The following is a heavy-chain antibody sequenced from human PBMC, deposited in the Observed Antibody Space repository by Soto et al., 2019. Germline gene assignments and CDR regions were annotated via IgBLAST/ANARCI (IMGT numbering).Heavy chain of an antibody. CDR1: GGTFSSYA. V-gene: IGHV1-69*13. D-gene: IGHD2-2*02. J-gene: IGHJ6*02. CDR3: ARSRLGPAAIRGHYYGMDV. CDR2: IIPIFGTA. Sequence: SVKVSCKASGGTFSSYAISWVRQAPGQGLEWMGGIIPIFGTANYAQKFQGRVTITADESTSTAYMELSSLRSEDTAVYYCARSRLGPAAIRGHYYGMDVWGQGTTVTVSS.